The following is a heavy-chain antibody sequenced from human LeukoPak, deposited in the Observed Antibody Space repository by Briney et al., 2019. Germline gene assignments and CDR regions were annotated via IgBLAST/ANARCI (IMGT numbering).Heavy chain of an antibody. D-gene: IGHD2-2*01. Sequence: SETPSLTCAVYGGSFSGYYWSWIRQPPGKGLEWIGEINHSGSTNYNPSLKSRVTISVDTSKNQFSLKLSSVTAADTAVYYCARGGYARGDYWGQGTLVTVSS. J-gene: IGHJ4*02. CDR3: ARGGYARGDY. CDR1: GGSFSGYY. V-gene: IGHV4-34*01. CDR2: INHSGST.